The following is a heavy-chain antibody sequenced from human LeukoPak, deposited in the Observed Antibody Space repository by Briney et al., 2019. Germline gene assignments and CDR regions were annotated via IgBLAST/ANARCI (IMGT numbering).Heavy chain of an antibody. J-gene: IGHJ4*02. Sequence: ASLKGSCKASGDTFTSYGISWVRQAPGQGLEWMGWSSAYNGNTNYAQKLQGRVTMTTDTSTSTAYMELRSLRSDDTAVYYCARVGLSYSSSWYGGGNYFDYWGQGTLVTVSS. CDR2: SSAYNGNT. D-gene: IGHD6-13*01. CDR3: ARVGLSYSSSWYGGGNYFDY. V-gene: IGHV1-18*01. CDR1: GDTFTSYG.